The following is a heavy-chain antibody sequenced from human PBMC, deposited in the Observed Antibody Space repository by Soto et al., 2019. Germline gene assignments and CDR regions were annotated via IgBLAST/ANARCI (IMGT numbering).Heavy chain of an antibody. CDR3: AKDHGSAFGGVILDY. D-gene: IGHD3-16*01. V-gene: IGHV3-30*18. J-gene: IGHJ4*02. Sequence: GGSLRLSCAASGFTFSSYGMHWVRQAPGKGLEWVAVISYDGSNKYYADSVKGRFTISRDNSKNTRYLQMNSLRAEDTAVYYCAKDHGSAFGGVILDYWGQGTLVTVSS. CDR1: GFTFSSYG. CDR2: ISYDGSNK.